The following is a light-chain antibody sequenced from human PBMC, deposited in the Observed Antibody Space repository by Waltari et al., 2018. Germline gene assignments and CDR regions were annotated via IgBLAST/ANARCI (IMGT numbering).Light chain of an antibody. Sequence: QSALTQSASVSGSPGQSITISCTGTSSDVGGYNYVSWYQQYPGKAPQLMIYGVSYRPVGTSNRVPGSKYGNTATLTISGLQAEDEADYYCSSYTSTKTGVFGTGTKVTVL. J-gene: IGLJ1*01. CDR2: GVS. CDR1: SSDVGGYNY. CDR3: SSYTSTKTGV. V-gene: IGLV2-14*01.